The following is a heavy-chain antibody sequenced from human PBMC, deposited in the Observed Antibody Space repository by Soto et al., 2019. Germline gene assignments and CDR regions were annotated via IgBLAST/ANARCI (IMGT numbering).Heavy chain of an antibody. CDR1: GGSISSGDYY. D-gene: IGHD5-12*01. CDR3: ARDLLYSGYDDYGMDV. J-gene: IGHJ6*02. V-gene: IGHV4-30-4*01. Sequence: PSETLSLTCTVSGGSISSGDYYWSWIRQPPGKGLEWIGYIYYSGSTYHNPSLKSRVTISVDTSKNQFSLKLSSVTAADTAVYYCARDLLYSGYDDYGMDVWGQGTAVTVSS. CDR2: IYYSGST.